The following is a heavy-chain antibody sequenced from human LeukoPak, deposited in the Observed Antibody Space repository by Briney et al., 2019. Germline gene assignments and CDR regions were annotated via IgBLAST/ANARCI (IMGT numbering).Heavy chain of an antibody. CDR3: AKGLRGGSWDFDY. CDR1: GFTFSSYG. CDR2: ISYDGSNK. D-gene: IGHD1-26*01. J-gene: IGHJ4*02. V-gene: IGHV3-30*18. Sequence: QPGGSLRLSCAASGFTFSSYGMHWVRQAPGKGLEWVAVISYDGSNKYYADSVKGRFTISRDNSKNTLYLQMNSLRAEDTAVYYCAKGLRGGSWDFDYWGQGTLVTVSS.